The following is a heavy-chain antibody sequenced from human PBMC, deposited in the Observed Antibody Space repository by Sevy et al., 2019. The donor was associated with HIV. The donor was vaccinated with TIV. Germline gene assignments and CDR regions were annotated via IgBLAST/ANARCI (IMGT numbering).Heavy chain of an antibody. CDR2: IIAIFGTA. CDR3: ARSPMGYYYYYYMDV. J-gene: IGHJ6*03. Sequence: APVKVSCKASGGTFSSYAISWVRQAPGQGLEWMGGIIAIFGTANYAQKFQGRVTITADKSTSTAYMELSSLRSEDTAVYYCARSPMGYYYYYYMDVWGKGTTVTVSS. CDR1: GGTFSSYA. V-gene: IGHV1-69*06.